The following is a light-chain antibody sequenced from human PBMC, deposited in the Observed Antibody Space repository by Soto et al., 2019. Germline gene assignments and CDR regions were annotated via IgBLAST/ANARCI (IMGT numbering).Light chain of an antibody. V-gene: IGKV1-5*01. CDR2: DAT. CDR3: RQYNTFPHT. Sequence: IQMTQSPSTLSASVGDTVTLTCRSSQMIARWLAWYQQKPGTAPRLIIYDATSLQSGVPSRFSASAPGTDFTLTISSLHPDDFATDYCRQYNTFPHTFGQGTKLEI. CDR1: QMIARW. J-gene: IGKJ2*01.